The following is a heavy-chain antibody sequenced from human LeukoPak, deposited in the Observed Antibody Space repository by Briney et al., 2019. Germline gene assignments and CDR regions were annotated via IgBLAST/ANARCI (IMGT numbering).Heavy chain of an antibody. CDR3: AKATKPNRRVPDAFDI. CDR2: IRYDGRNE. Sequence: GGSLRLSCAASGFTLRTYWMSWVRQAPGKGLEWVTSIRYDGRNEYYADSVKGRFNISRDNSKNTLYLQMNSLRAEDTAVYYCAKATKPNRRVPDAFDIWGQGTMVTVSS. CDR1: GFTLRTYW. D-gene: IGHD1-14*01. J-gene: IGHJ3*02. V-gene: IGHV3-30*02.